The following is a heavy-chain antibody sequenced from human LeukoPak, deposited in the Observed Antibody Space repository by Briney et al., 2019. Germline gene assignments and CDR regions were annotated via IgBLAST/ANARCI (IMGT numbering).Heavy chain of an antibody. V-gene: IGHV3-66*03. J-gene: IGHJ5*02. D-gene: IGHD3-10*01. CDR1: GFTVSSDY. Sequence: GGSLRLSCAVSGFTVSSDYVTRVRQAPGKGLEWVTVIYSTGTTLYADSVKGRFTISRDSSKNTVYLQMNSLRPEDTAVYYCARDRGPGWFDPWGQGTLVTVSS. CDR2: IYSTGTT. CDR3: ARDRGPGWFDP.